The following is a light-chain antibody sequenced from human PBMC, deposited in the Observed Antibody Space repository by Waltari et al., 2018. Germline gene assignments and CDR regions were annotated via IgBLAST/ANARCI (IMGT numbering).Light chain of an antibody. CDR1: SSSVGGYDF. V-gene: IGLV2-14*03. Sequence: QSALTQPASVSGSPGQSITISCPGTSSSVGGYDFLSWYQQHPGKAPKLIIYDVTYRPSGVSSRFSGSKSGNTASLTISGLQAEDEADYHCSSYTFSTNLVFGTGTKVTVL. J-gene: IGLJ1*01. CDR3: SSYTFSTNLV. CDR2: DVT.